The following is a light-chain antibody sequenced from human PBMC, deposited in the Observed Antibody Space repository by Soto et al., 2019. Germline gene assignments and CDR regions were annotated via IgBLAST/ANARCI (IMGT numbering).Light chain of an antibody. CDR2: DAS. V-gene: IGKV3-20*01. CDR3: QQCSSAPLT. J-gene: IGKJ4*01. CDR1: QTVRNNY. Sequence: EFVLTQSPGTLSLSPGERATLSCRASQTVRNNYLAWYQQKPGQAPRLLIYDASSRATGIPDRFSGGGSGTDFTLTISRLEPEDFAVYYCQQCSSAPLTFGGGTKVEIK.